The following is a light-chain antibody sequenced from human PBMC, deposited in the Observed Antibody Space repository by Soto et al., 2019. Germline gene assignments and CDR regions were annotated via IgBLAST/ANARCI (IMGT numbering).Light chain of an antibody. Sequence: DIQMTQSPSSLSASVGDRVTITCRASQSISSYLNWYQQKPGKAPKLLIYAASSLQSGVPSMFSGRGSGTDFTLTISSLQPEDFATYYCQQSYSTPPWTFGQGNKVEIK. CDR2: AAS. V-gene: IGKV1-39*01. CDR1: QSISSY. J-gene: IGKJ1*01. CDR3: QQSYSTPPWT.